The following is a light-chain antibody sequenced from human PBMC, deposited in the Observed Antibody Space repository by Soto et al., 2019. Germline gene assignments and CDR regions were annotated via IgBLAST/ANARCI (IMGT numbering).Light chain of an antibody. V-gene: IGKV3-15*01. J-gene: IGKJ4*01. Sequence: VMTQSPATLSVSPGARATLSCTASPSVSTNLVWYLQKPGQAPRPIISDATTRATGIPVRFSGSGSGTEFTLTISSLQSEDVGVYYCQQYDNWPPKTFGGGTKVEVK. CDR1: PSVSTN. CDR2: DAT. CDR3: QQYDNWPPKT.